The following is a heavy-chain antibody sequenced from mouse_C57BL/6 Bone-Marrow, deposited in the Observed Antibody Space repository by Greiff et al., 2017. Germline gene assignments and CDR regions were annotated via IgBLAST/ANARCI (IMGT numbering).Heavy chain of an antibody. CDR1: GYTFNGYW. CDR2: SLSGSGST. V-gene: IGHV1-9*01. CDR3: ARTAY. Sequence: VMLVESGAELMKPGASVKLSCKATGYTFNGYWIEWVKQRPGHGLEWIGESLSGSGSTNYNEKFKGKATFTADKSSKPSYIQLSSLTTEDSAVYYCARTAYWGQGTLVTVSA. J-gene: IGHJ3*01.